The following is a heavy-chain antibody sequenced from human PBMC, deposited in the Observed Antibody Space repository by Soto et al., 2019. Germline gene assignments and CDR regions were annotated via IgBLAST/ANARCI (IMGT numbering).Heavy chain of an antibody. J-gene: IGHJ6*02. CDR1: GYTFTGYY. Sequence: QVQLVQSGAEVKKPGASVKVSCKASGYTFTGYYMHWVRQAPGQGLEWMGWINPNSGGTNYAQKFKGRVTMTRDTSISTAYMELSRLRSDDTAVYYCARVRLGYCSGGSCAGYYYYYGMDVWGPGTTGTVSS. D-gene: IGHD2-15*01. CDR3: ARVRLGYCSGGSCAGYYYYYGMDV. CDR2: INPNSGGT. V-gene: IGHV1-2*02.